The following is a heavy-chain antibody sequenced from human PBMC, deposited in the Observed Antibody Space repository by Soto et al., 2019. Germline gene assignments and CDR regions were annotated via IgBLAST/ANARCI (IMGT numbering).Heavy chain of an antibody. V-gene: IGHV4-31*03. J-gene: IGHJ5*02. D-gene: IGHD2-15*01. CDR3: AREVRSGGRYNWFDP. CDR2: IYYSGST. CDR1: GGSISSGGYF. Sequence: TLSLTCTVAGGSISSGGYFWSWIRQHPGKGLEWIGYIYYSGSTYYNPSLNSRVTISVDTSKNQFSLRLSSVTAADTAVYYCAREVRSGGRYNWFDPWDQEXLVTVSS.